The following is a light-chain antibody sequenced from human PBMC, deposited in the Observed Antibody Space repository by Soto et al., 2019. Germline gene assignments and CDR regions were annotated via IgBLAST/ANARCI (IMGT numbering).Light chain of an antibody. Sequence: EMVLTQSPDTLSLSPGERATLSCKASQSVRSNLAWYQQKPGQPPRLLIYDASTRATGIPSRFSGSGSGTEFTPTISSLKSEDFAVYYCQQYDNWPRTFGQGTKVDIK. V-gene: IGKV3-15*01. J-gene: IGKJ1*01. CDR3: QQYDNWPRT. CDR2: DAS. CDR1: QSVRSN.